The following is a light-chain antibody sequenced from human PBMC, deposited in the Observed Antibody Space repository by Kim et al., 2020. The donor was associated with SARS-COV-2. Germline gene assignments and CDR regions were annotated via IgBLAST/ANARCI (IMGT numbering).Light chain of an antibody. CDR1: QIIGSS. Sequence: SVTPTEKVTITCRASQIIGSSLHWYQQKPNQSPKLLIKYASQSISGVPSRFSGSGSGTNFTLTINSLEAEDAAAYYCHQTNNLQYTFGQGTKLEI. CDR3: HQTNNLQYT. J-gene: IGKJ2*01. V-gene: IGKV6D-21*02. CDR2: YAS.